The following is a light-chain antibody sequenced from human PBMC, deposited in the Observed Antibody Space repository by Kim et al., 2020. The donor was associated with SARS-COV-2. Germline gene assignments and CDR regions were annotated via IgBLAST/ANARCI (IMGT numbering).Light chain of an antibody. CDR2: EVS. V-gene: IGLV2-18*02. Sequence: QSALTQPPSVSGSPGQSVTISCTGTSSDVGSYNHVSWYQQPPGTAPKLMIYEVSNRPSGVPDRFSGSKSGNTASLTISGLQAEDEADYYCSSYTSSSTLVFGGGTQLTVL. CDR1: SSDVGSYNH. CDR3: SSYTSSSTLV. J-gene: IGLJ2*01.